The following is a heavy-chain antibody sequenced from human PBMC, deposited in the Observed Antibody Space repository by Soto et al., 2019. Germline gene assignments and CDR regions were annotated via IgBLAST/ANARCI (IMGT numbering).Heavy chain of an antibody. Sequence: QVQLVQSGAEVRKPGASVRLSCETSGYNFNQYYIHWVRQAPGQGLEWMGIINLRGGTTEYAHKFRGRVTVTGDTPASTAYLQLRSLTSEDTAVYLCARRPNDSNVPRRDYWGPGVQGTVSS. CDR2: INLRGGTT. J-gene: IGHJ4*02. V-gene: IGHV1-46*02. CDR3: ARRPNDSNVPRRDY. CDR1: GYNFNQYY. D-gene: IGHD4-4*01.